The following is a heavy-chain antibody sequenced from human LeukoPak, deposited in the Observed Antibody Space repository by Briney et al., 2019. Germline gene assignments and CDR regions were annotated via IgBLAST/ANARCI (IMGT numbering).Heavy chain of an antibody. J-gene: IGHJ4*02. CDR1: GFTVSSNY. CDR3: ARARGSGWYYFDY. CDR2: IYSGGST. V-gene: IGHV3-66*01. D-gene: IGHD6-19*01. Sequence: GGSLRPSCAASGFTVSSNYMSWVRQAPGKGLEWVSLIYSGGSTYYADSVKDRFFISRDNSKNTLYLKMNRLRAEDTAVYYCARARGSGWYYFDYWGQGTLVTVSS.